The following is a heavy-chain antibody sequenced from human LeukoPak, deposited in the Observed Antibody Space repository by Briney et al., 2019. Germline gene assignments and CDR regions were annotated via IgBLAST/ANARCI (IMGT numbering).Heavy chain of an antibody. D-gene: IGHD2/OR15-2a*01. Sequence: ASVKVSCKASGYTFTTYAMNWVRQAPGQGLEWMGWINTNTGNPTYAQGFTGRFVFSLDTSVSTAYLQISSLKAADTAVYYCASFNASAWGAFDIWGQGTMVTVSS. J-gene: IGHJ3*02. CDR1: GYTFTTYA. CDR3: ASFNASAWGAFDI. CDR2: INTNTGNP. V-gene: IGHV7-4-1*02.